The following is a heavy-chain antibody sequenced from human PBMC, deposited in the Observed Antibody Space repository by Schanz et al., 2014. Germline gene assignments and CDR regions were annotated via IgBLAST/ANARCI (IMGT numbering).Heavy chain of an antibody. CDR2: IIPILGIA. Sequence: QVQLVQSGPEVKKPGPSVKVSCKLSGGTFSTYPINWLRQAPGQGLEWMGRIIPILGIANYAQNFQGRVTITADKATSTAYKEMTSLRSEDTTVYYCAGTYCSSASCDTGYYYMDDWGKGTTVTVSS. CDR1: GGTFSTYP. CDR3: AGTYCSSASCDTGYYYMDD. V-gene: IGHV1-69*02. D-gene: IGHD2-2*02. J-gene: IGHJ6*03.